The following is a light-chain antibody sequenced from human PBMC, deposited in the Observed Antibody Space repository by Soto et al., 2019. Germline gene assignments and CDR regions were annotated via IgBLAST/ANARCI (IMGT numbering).Light chain of an antibody. J-gene: IGLJ1*01. CDR1: SSNIGAGYD. Sequence: QSALAQPPSVSGAPGQKVTISCTGSSSNIGAGYDLHWYQQLPGTAPKLLLYGNINRPSGVPDRFSGSKSGTSASLAIAGLQAEDEADYYCQSYDSSLRAYVFGTGTKVTVL. CDR3: QSYDSSLRAYV. CDR2: GNI. V-gene: IGLV1-40*01.